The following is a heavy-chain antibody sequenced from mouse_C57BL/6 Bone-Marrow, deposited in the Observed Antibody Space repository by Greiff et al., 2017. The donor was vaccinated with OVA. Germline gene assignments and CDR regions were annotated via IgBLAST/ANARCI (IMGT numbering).Heavy chain of an antibody. CDR2: INPNNGGT. V-gene: IGHV1-22*01. Sequence: EVQLQQSGPELVKPGASVKMSCKASGYTFTDYNMHWVKQSHGKSLEWIGYINPNNGGTSYNQKFKGKSTLTVNKSSSTAYMELRSLTSEDSAVYYCARRDGYDYTWFAYWGQGTLVTVSA. J-gene: IGHJ3*01. CDR1: GYTFTDYN. D-gene: IGHD2-4*01. CDR3: ARRDGYDYTWFAY.